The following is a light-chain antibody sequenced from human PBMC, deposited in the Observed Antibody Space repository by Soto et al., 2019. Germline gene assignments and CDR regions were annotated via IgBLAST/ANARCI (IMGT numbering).Light chain of an antibody. CDR2: DAS. V-gene: IGKV1-5*01. J-gene: IGKJ1*01. Sequence: DIQMTQSPSTLSASVGDRFTITCRASQSISSWLAWYQQKQGKXPKXXIYDASSLESGVPSRFSVIVSGTELTINISSLQPDDCETYYGQQYNSYTWTFGQGTKVDIK. CDR1: QSISSW. CDR3: QQYNSYTWT.